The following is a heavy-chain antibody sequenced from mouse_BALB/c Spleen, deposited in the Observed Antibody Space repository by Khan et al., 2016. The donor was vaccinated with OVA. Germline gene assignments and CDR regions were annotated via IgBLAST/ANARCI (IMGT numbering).Heavy chain of an antibody. CDR1: GYTFTSYT. CDR3: VRDGAYHRSDGWFAY. V-gene: IGHV1-4*01. J-gene: IGHJ3*01. CDR2: INPSNGYT. Sequence: QVQLQQSGAELARPGASVKMSCKASGYTFTSYTIHWIKLRPGQGLEWIGYINPSNGYTNYNQKFKDKATLTADTSSTTAYMELSSLTSDDSALYTGVRDGAYHRSDGWFAYWGQGTLVTVSA. D-gene: IGHD2-14*01.